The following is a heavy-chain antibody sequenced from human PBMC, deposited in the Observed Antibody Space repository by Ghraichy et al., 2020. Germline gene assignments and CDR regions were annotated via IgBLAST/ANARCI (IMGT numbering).Heavy chain of an antibody. D-gene: IGHD3-10*01. CDR3: ARVGATMVRGINDY. Sequence: SETLSLTCTVSGGSVSSGSYYWSWIRQPPGKGLEWIGYIYYSGSTNYNPSLKSRVTISVDTSKNQFSLKLSPVTAADTAVYYCARVGATMVRGINDYWGQGTLVTVSS. J-gene: IGHJ4*02. CDR2: IYYSGST. CDR1: GGSVSSGSYY. V-gene: IGHV4-61*01.